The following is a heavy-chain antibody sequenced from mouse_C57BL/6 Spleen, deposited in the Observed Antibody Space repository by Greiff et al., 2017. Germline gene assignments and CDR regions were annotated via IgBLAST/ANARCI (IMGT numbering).Heavy chain of an antibody. CDR3: ARDEGYFDY. CDR2: INYDGSST. J-gene: IGHJ2*01. V-gene: IGHV5-16*01. Sequence: EVNVVESEGGLVQPGSSMKLSCTASGFTFSDYYMAWVRQVPEKGLEWVANINYDGSSTYYLDSLKSRFIISRDNAKNILYLQMSSLKSEDTATYYCARDEGYFDYGGQGTTHTVSS. CDR1: GFTFSDYY.